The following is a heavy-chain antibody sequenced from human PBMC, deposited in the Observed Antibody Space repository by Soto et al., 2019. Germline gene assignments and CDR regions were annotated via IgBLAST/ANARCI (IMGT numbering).Heavy chain of an antibody. V-gene: IGHV4-39*01. Sequence: PSETLSLTCTASGGSISSSSYYWGWIRQPPGKGLEWIGSIYYSGSTYYNPSLKSRVTISVDTSKNQFSLKLSSVTAADTAVYYCARQARAVAGRGYFDYWGQGTLVTVSS. CDR1: GGSISSSSYY. CDR2: IYYSGST. J-gene: IGHJ4*02. CDR3: ARQARAVAGRGYFDY. D-gene: IGHD6-19*01.